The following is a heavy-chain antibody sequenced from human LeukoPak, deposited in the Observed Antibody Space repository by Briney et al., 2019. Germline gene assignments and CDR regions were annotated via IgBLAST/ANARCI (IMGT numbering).Heavy chain of an antibody. CDR2: MNPNSGNT. CDR3: ARGLTEAFYYYDSSGYYGDY. Sequence: ASVTVSCKASGYTFTSYDINWVRQATGQGLEWMGWMNPNSGNTGYAQKFQGRVTMTRNTSISTAYMELSSLRSEDTAVYYCARGLTEAFYYYDSSGYYGDYWGQGTLVTVSS. D-gene: IGHD3-22*01. CDR1: GYTFTSYD. V-gene: IGHV1-8*01. J-gene: IGHJ4*02.